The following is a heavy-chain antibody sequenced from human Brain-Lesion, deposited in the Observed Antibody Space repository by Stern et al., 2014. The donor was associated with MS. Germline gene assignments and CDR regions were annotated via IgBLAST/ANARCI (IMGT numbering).Heavy chain of an antibody. Sequence: QLVESGGGLVQPGRSLRLSCAASGFTFDAYVMHWVRQAPGKGLEWVSGISWNSGSIGYADSVKGRFTISRDNAKNSLYLQMNSLRAEDTALYYCAKDTYDSSGYYGWYFDYWGQGTLVTVSS. CDR1: GFTFDAYV. CDR3: AKDTYDSSGYYGWYFDY. CDR2: ISWNSGSI. V-gene: IGHV3-9*01. D-gene: IGHD3-22*01. J-gene: IGHJ4*02.